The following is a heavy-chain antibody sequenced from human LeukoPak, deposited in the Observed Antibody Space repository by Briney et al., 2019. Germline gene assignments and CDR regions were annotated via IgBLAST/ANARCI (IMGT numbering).Heavy chain of an antibody. J-gene: IGHJ6*03. CDR3: AGGQDIVVVPAAKGLDYYYYYMDV. CDR2: IIPIFGTA. CDR1: GGTFSSYA. Sequence: SVKVSCKASGGTFSSYAISWVRQAPGQGPEWMGGIIPIFGTANYAQKFQGRVTITADESTSTAYMELSSLRSEDTAVYYCAGGQDIVVVPAAKGLDYYYYYMDVWGKGTTVTVSS. V-gene: IGHV1-69*13. D-gene: IGHD2-2*01.